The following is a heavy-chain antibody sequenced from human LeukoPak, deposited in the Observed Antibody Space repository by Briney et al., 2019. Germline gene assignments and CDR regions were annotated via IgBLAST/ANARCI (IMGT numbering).Heavy chain of an antibody. CDR1: GFTFSSSW. CDR3: ARDKLGGTDY. J-gene: IGHJ4*02. V-gene: IGHV3-7*01. CDR2: IKPDGSEK. Sequence: GGSLRLSCAASGFTFSSSWMSWVRQAPGKGLEWVANIKPDGSEKYYVDSVKGRFAISRDNAKNSLYLQMNSLRAEDTAVYYCARDKLGGTDYWGQGTLVTVSS.